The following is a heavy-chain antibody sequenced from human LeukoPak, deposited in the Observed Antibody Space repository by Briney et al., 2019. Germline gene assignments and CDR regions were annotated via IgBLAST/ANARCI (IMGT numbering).Heavy chain of an antibody. J-gene: IGHJ6*02. Sequence: GGSLRLSCAASGFTFSSYWMSWVRQAPGKGLEWVANIKQDGSEKYYVDSVKGRFTISRDNAKNSLYLQMNSLRAEDTAVYYCARDDFWSGYHYYYYGMDVWGQGTTVTVSS. CDR2: IKQDGSEK. CDR3: ARDDFWSGYHYYYYGMDV. V-gene: IGHV3-7*01. CDR1: GFTFSSYW. D-gene: IGHD3-3*01.